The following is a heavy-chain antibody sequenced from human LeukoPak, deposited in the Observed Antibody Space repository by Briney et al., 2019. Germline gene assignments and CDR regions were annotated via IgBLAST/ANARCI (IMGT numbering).Heavy chain of an antibody. CDR2: IKQDGSQK. CDR3: ARDPTVTNFHDAFDI. CDR1: GXTFSRYW. V-gene: IGHV3-7*05. J-gene: IGHJ3*02. D-gene: IGHD4-17*01. Sequence: PGGSLRLSWAASGXTFSRYWMSWVRQAPGKGLEWVATIKQDGSQKEYVDFVKGRFTISRDNAKNSLYLQMNSLRAEDTAVYYCARDPTVTNFHDAFDIWGQGTMVTVSS.